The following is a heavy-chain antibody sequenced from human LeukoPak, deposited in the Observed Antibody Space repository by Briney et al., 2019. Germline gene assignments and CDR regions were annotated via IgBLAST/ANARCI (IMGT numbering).Heavy chain of an antibody. CDR2: IYHSGST. CDR3: AREVSEAAAGRVTDNWFDP. J-gene: IGHJ5*02. V-gene: IGHV4-38-2*02. Sequence: SETLSLTCTVSGGSISSYYWGWIRQPPGKGLEWIGSIYHSGSTYYNPSLKSRVTISVDTSKNQFSLKLSSVTAADTAVYYCAREVSEAAAGRVTDNWFDPWGQGTLVTVSS. CDR1: GGSISSYY. D-gene: IGHD6-13*01.